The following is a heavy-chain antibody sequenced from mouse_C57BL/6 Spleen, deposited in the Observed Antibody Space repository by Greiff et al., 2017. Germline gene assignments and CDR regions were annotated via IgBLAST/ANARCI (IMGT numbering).Heavy chain of an antibody. CDR3: ARGYYGSSYGYAMDY. CDR2: IYPGDGDT. D-gene: IGHD1-1*01. J-gene: IGHJ4*01. Sequence: VNVVESGAELVKPGASVKISCKASGYAFSSYWMNWVKQRPGKGLEWIGQIYPGDGDTNYNGKFKGKATLTADKSSSTAYMQLSSLTSEDSAVYFCARGYYGSSYGYAMDYWGQGTSVTVSS. CDR1: GYAFSSYW. V-gene: IGHV1-80*01.